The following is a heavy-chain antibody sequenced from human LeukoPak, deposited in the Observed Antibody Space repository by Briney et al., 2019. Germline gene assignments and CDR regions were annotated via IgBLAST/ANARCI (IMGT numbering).Heavy chain of an antibody. CDR2: ISAYNGNT. CDR1: GGTFSSYA. CDR3: AREEPNSSGYYNFDY. V-gene: IGHV1-18*01. J-gene: IGHJ4*02. D-gene: IGHD3-22*01. Sequence: GASVKVSCKASGGTFSSYAISWVRQAPGQGLEWMGWISAYNGNTNYAQKLQGRVTMTTDTSTSTAYMELRSLRSDDTAVYYCAREEPNSSGYYNFDYWGQGTLVTVSS.